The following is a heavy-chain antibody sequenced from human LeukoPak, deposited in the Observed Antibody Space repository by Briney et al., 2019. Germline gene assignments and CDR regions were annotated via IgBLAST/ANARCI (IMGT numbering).Heavy chain of an antibody. CDR3: ARGPPDSSGYYSFDP. D-gene: IGHD3-22*01. CDR2: ISYSGTT. V-gene: IGHV4-59*01. CDR1: GGSFSGYY. J-gene: IGHJ5*02. Sequence: SETLSLTCAVYGGSFSGYYWSWIRQPPGRGLEWIGFISYSGTTKYNPSLKSRVTLSVDTSKNQFSLKLRSVTAADTAVYYCARGPPDSSGYYSFDPWGQGTLVTVPS.